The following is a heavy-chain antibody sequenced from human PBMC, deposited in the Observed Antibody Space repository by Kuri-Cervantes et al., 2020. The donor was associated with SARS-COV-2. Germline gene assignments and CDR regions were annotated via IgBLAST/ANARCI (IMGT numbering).Heavy chain of an antibody. V-gene: IGHV3-21*01. CDR3: AGEMSFIVDFWSGYKEY. J-gene: IGHJ4*02. D-gene: IGHD3-3*01. CDR1: GFTFSAYT. CDR2: ITRSSVYI. Sequence: GESLKISCVASGFTFSAYTLNWVRHAPGKGLELVSSITRSSVYISYSDSLKGRFTISRDNATNSLFLQMNSLRAEDTAVYYCAGEMSFIVDFWSGYKEYWGQGTLVTVSS.